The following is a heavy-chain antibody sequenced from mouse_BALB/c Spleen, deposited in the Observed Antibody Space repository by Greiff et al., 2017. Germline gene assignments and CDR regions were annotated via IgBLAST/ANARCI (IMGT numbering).Heavy chain of an antibody. CDR3: GRDGNYVDY. Sequence: EVHLVESGGGLVQPGGSLKLSCAASGFTFSSYTMSWVRQTPEKRLEWVAYISNGGGSTYYPDTVKGRFTISRDNAKNTLYLQMSSLKSEDTAMYYCGRDGNYVDYWGQGTSVTVSS. D-gene: IGHD2-1*01. CDR1: GFTFSSYT. J-gene: IGHJ4*01. CDR2: ISNGGGST. V-gene: IGHV5-12-2*01.